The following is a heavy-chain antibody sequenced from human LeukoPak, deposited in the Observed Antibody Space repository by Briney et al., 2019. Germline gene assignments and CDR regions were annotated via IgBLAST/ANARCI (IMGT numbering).Heavy chain of an antibody. D-gene: IGHD2-15*01. Sequence: GGSLRLSCAASGFTFSHAWMSWVRQAPGKGLEWVGRIKSKADAGTTDYAAPVKGRFTISRDDSKNTLYLQMNSLKIEDTAVYHCTIDHIYSGGFYYNDWFDPWGQGTLVTVSS. CDR3: TIDHIYSGGFYYNDWFDP. V-gene: IGHV3-15*01. J-gene: IGHJ5*02. CDR1: GFTFSHAW. CDR2: IKSKADAGTT.